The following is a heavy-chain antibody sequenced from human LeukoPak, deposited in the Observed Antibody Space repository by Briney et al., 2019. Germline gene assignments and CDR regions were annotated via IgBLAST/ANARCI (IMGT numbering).Heavy chain of an antibody. D-gene: IGHD3-22*01. CDR2: IYYSGST. J-gene: IGHJ4*02. Sequence: KTSETLSLTCTVSGGSISSYYWSWIRQPPGKGLEWIGYIYYSGSTNYNPSLKSRVTISVDTSKNQFSLKLSSVTAADTAVYYCASYLYGDYYDSSGYGAWGQGTLVTVSS. V-gene: IGHV4-59*01. CDR1: GGSISSYY. CDR3: ASYLYGDYYDSSGYGA.